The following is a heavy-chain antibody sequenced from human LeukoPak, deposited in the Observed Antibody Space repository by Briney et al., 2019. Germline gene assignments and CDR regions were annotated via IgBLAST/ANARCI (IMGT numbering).Heavy chain of an antibody. D-gene: IGHD3-22*01. CDR3: ARALWPGSSGYYFDY. V-gene: IGHV3-30*04. Sequence: GGSLRLSCAASGFTFSSYTIYWVRQPPGKGLEWVTVISYGGSNKLYADSVKGRFTISRDNSKNTVYLQMNSLRAEDTAVYYCARALWPGSSGYYFDYWGQGTLVTVSS. CDR2: ISYGGSNK. J-gene: IGHJ4*02. CDR1: GFTFSSYT.